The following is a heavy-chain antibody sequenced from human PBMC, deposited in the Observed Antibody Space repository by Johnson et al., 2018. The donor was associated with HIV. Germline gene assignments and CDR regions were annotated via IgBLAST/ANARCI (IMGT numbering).Heavy chain of an antibody. V-gene: IGHV3-23*04. CDR3: STVLRYDILTGYWLGAFDI. J-gene: IGHJ3*02. Sequence: VQLVESGGGLVQPGGSLRLSCAASGFTFSSYAMSWVRQAPGKGLEWVSAISGSGGSTYYADSVKGRFTISRDNSKNTLDLHMNSLRAEDTAVYYCSTVLRYDILTGYWLGAFDIWGQGTMVTVSS. CDR1: GFTFSSYA. D-gene: IGHD3-9*01. CDR2: ISGSGGST.